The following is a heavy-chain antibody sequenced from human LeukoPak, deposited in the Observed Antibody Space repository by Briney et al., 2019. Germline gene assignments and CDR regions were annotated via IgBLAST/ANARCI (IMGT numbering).Heavy chain of an antibody. CDR1: GGSISGYY. J-gene: IGHJ6*02. V-gene: IGHV4-59*01. CDR3: ARDRVAGTGYYYYGMDV. D-gene: IGHD6-19*01. CDR2: IYYSGST. Sequence: SETLSLTCTVSGGSISGYYWSWIRQPPGKGLEWIGYIYYSGSTNYNPSLKSRVTISVDTSKNQFSLKLSSVTAADTAVYYCARDRVAGTGYYYYGMDVWGQGTTVTVSS.